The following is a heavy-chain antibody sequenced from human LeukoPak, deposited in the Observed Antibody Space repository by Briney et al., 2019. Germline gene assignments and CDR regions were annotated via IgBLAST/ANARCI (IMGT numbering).Heavy chain of an antibody. D-gene: IGHD2-15*01. CDR2: IRYDGGSK. CDR3: AKMVVGFWYNYYYMDV. Sequence: GGSLRLSCAASGFTFSNYAMHWVRQAPGKGLEWLAYIRYDGGSKYYADFVKGRFTISRDNSKNTLYLQMNSLRAEDTAVYYCAKMVVGFWYNYYYMDVWGKGTTVTVSS. V-gene: IGHV3-30*02. J-gene: IGHJ6*03. CDR1: GFTFSNYA.